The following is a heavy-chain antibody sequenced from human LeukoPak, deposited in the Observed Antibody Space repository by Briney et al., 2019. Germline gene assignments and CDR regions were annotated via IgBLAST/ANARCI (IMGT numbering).Heavy chain of an antibody. CDR2: ISYDGSNK. Sequence: GSLRLSCAASGFTFSSYAMHWVRQAPGKGLEWVAVISYDGSNKYYADSVKGRFTIFRDNSKNTLYLQMNSLRAEDTAVYYCARVKEVAVAGDRIAYYYYGMDVWGQGTTVTVSS. J-gene: IGHJ6*02. D-gene: IGHD6-19*01. V-gene: IGHV3-30*04. CDR1: GFTFSSYA. CDR3: ARVKEVAVAGDRIAYYYYGMDV.